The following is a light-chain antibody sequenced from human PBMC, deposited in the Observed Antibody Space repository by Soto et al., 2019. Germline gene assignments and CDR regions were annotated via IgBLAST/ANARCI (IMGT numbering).Light chain of an antibody. V-gene: IGLV1-51*01. Sequence: QSVLTQPPSVSAAPGQKVTISCSGSSSNIGNNYVSWYQQLPGTAPKLLIYDNNKRPSGIPDRFSGSKSGTSATLGITGLQTGDEADCYCGTWDSSLSAPVVFGGGTKVTVL. CDR2: DNN. CDR1: SSNIGNNY. CDR3: GTWDSSLSAPVV. J-gene: IGLJ2*01.